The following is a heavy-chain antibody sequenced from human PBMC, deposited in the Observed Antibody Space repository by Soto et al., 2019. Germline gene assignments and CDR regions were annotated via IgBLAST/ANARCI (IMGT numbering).Heavy chain of an antibody. CDR1: GGSISSYY. Sequence: SETLSLTCTVSGGSISSYYWSWIRQPPGKGLEWIGYIYYSGSTNYNPSLKSRVTISVDTSKNQFSLKLSSVTAADTAVYYCARDTSGYFENWFDPWGQGTRVTVSS. CDR2: IYYSGST. V-gene: IGHV4-59*01. CDR3: ARDTSGYFENWFDP. J-gene: IGHJ5*02. D-gene: IGHD3-22*01.